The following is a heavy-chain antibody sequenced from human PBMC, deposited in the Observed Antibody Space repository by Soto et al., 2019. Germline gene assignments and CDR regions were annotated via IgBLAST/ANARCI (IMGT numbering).Heavy chain of an antibody. CDR2: INAGNGNT. CDR3: ARGGRYYGSGYYFDY. J-gene: IGHJ4*02. CDR1: GYTFTSYA. D-gene: IGHD3-10*01. Sequence: QVQLVQSGAEVKKPGASVKVSCKASGYTFTSYAMHWVRQAPGQRLEWMGWINAGNGNTKYSQKFQGRVTITRDTSASTAYMELSSLRSEDTAVYYCARGGRYYGSGYYFDYWGQGTLVTVSS. V-gene: IGHV1-3*01.